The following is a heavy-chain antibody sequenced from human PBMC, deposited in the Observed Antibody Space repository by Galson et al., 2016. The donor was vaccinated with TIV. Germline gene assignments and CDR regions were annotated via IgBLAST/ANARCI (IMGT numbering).Heavy chain of an antibody. Sequence: QSGAEVTKPGESLKISCKFPGYTSGNYWIGWVRQVSGKGLEWMGIIYPGDSDPRYGPSFQGQVTISADRSIKTAYLQWSRLKASDTATYYCASNLVVDFEKRFGANWGQGTLVTVSS. D-gene: IGHD2-15*01. V-gene: IGHV5-51*03. J-gene: IGHJ4*02. CDR1: GYTSGNYW. CDR2: IYPGDSDP. CDR3: ASNLVVDFEKRFGAN.